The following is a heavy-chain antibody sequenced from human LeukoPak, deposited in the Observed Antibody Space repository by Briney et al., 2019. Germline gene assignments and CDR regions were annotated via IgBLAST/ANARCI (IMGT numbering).Heavy chain of an antibody. J-gene: IGHJ4*02. V-gene: IGHV3-30-3*01. CDR1: GFTFSSYA. CDR2: ISYDGSNK. CDR3: ARGARRDGYNGIWLFDY. Sequence: GGSLRLSCAASGFTFSSYAMHWARQAPGKGLEWVAVISYDGSNKYYADSVKGRFTISRDNSKNTLYLQMNSLRAEDTAVYYCARGARRDGYNGIWLFDYWGQGTLVTVSS. D-gene: IGHD5-24*01.